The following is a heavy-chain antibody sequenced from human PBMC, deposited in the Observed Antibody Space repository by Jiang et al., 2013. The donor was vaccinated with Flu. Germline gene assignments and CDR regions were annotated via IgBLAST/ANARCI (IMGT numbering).Heavy chain of an antibody. CDR3: ARGLRDCSSTSCYRINWFDP. V-gene: IGHV4-34*01. CDR2: INHSGST. Sequence: LLKPSETLSLTCAVYGGSFSGYYWSWIRQPPGKGLEWIGEINHSGSTNYNPSLKSRVTISVDTSKNQFSLKLSSVTAADTAVYYCARGLRDCSSTSCYRINWFDPWGQGTLVTVSS. CDR1: GGSFSGYY. D-gene: IGHD2-2*02. J-gene: IGHJ5*02.